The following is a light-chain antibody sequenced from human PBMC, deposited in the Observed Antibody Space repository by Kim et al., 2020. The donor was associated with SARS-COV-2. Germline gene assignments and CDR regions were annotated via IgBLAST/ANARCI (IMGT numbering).Light chain of an antibody. CDR1: QSIGSG. CDR3: QQYNSYWT. Sequence: DIQMTQSPSSLSASVGDRVTITCRASQSIGSGLAWYQQKPGKAPKLLIYKASSLESGVPSRFSGSGSGTEFTLTISSLQPDDFATYYCQQYNSYWTFGQGTKLEI. V-gene: IGKV1-5*03. CDR2: KAS. J-gene: IGKJ1*01.